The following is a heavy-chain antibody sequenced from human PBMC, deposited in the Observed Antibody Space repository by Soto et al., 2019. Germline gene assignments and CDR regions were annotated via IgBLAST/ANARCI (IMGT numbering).Heavy chain of an antibody. Sequence: HPGGSLTPSCPPSGFTFTRYAMSCVRQAARKGLEWVSAISGSGGSTYYADSVKGRFTISRDNAKNTLYLQMNSLRAEDTAVYYCAKDFHGSGSYYGYYYGMDVWGQGTTVTVSS. CDR1: GFTFTRYA. J-gene: IGHJ6*02. V-gene: IGHV3-23*01. D-gene: IGHD3-10*01. CDR2: ISGSGGST. CDR3: AKDFHGSGSYYGYYYGMDV.